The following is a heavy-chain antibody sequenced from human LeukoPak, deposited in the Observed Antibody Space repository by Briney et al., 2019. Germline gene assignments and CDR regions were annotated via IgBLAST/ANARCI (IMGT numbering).Heavy chain of an antibody. Sequence: PSETLSLTCTVSGGSISSRSYYWGWIRQPPGKGLERIGKISDSGNTYYSPSLRSRVTISIDMSKNQFSLKLSSVTATDTAVYYCARGGAARLHFQNWGQGTLVTVSS. CDR3: ARGGAARLHFQN. V-gene: IGHV4-39*01. CDR2: ISDSGNT. J-gene: IGHJ1*01. CDR1: GGSISSRSYY. D-gene: IGHD6-6*01.